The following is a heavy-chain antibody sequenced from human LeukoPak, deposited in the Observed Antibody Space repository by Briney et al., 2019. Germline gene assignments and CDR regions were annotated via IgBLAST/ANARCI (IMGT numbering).Heavy chain of an antibody. CDR2: IRGSGRT. CDR3: AREQDTAMATFDY. D-gene: IGHD5-18*01. J-gene: IGHJ4*02. Sequence: GGSLRLSCAASGFNFRSNGMSWVRQAPGKGLEWVSMIRGSGRTYYADSVKGRFTISKDNSKNTLYLQMNSLRAEDTAVYYCAREQDTAMATFDYWGQGTLVTVSS. V-gene: IGHV3-23*01. CDR1: GFNFRSNG.